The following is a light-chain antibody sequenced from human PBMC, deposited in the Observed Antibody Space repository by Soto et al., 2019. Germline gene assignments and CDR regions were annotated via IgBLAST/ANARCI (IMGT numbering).Light chain of an antibody. CDR2: GAS. V-gene: IGKV3D-20*02. CDR3: QQRSNWPIT. Sequence: EVVFTQSPGAVSLSPGERATLSCRASQSVSSSYLAWYQQKPGQAPRLLIYGASSRATGIPDRFSGSGSGTDFTLTISSLEPEDTAVYYCQQRSNWPITFGQGTRPAIK. J-gene: IGKJ5*01. CDR1: QSVSSSY.